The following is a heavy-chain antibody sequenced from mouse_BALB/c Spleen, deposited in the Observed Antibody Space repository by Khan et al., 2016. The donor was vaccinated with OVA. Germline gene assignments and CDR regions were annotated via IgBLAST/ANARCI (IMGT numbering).Heavy chain of an antibody. CDR2: IFPGDGST. Sequence: QVQLKQSGAELVKPGTSVKLSCKASGYTFTSHDINWVRQRPEQGLDWIGWIFPGDGSTKYNEKFKGKATLTTDKHSSTAYMQLSRLTSEDSAVFFCGRGGYGEFACWRQGTLVTVCA. CDR3: GRGGYGEFAC. CDR1: GYTFTSHD. D-gene: IGHD1-1*01. V-gene: IGHV1-85*01. J-gene: IGHJ3*01.